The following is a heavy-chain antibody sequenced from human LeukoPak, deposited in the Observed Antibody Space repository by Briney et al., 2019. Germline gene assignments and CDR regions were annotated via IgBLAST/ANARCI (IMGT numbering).Heavy chain of an antibody. CDR2: INHSGST. CDR3: ARDIIYGSGSYSFDP. V-gene: IGHV4-34*01. J-gene: IGHJ5*02. CDR1: GGSFSGYY. D-gene: IGHD3-10*01. Sequence: SETLSLTCAVYGGSFSGYYWSWIRQPPGKGLEWIGEINHSGSTNYNPSLKSRVTMSVDTSKNQFSLNLSSVTAADTAVYYCARDIIYGSGSYSFDPWGQGTPVTVSS.